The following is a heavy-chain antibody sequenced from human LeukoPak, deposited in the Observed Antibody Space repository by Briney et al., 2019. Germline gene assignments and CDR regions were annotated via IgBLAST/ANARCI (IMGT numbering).Heavy chain of an antibody. D-gene: IGHD3-22*01. J-gene: IGHJ4*02. CDR3: ARDIAGYYDSSGYYPLDH. V-gene: IGHV3-21*01. CDR1: GFTFSSYS. CDR2: ISSSSSYI. Sequence: PGGSLRLSCAASGFTFSSYSTNWVRQAPGKGLEWVSSISSSSSYIYYADSVKGRFTISRDNAKNSLYLQMNSLRAEDTAVYYCARDIAGYYDSSGYYPLDHWGQGTLVTVSS.